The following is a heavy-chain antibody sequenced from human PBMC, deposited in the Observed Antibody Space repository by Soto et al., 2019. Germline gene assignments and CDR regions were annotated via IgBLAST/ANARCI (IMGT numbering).Heavy chain of an antibody. J-gene: IGHJ6*02. V-gene: IGHV4-59*01. D-gene: IGHD2-2*01. CDR3: ARYLRRQLLSAYEKNYYYGMDV. CDR2: IYYSGST. CDR1: GGSISSYY. Sequence: SETLSLTCTVSGGSISSYYWSWIRQPPGKGLEWIGYIYYSGSTTYNPSLKSRVTIAVDTSKNQVSLKLSSVTAADTAVYYCARYLRRQLLSAYEKNYYYGMDVWGQGTTVTVSS.